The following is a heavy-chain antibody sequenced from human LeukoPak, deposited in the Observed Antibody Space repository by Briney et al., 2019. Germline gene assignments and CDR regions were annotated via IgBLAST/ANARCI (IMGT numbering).Heavy chain of an antibody. J-gene: IGHJ4*02. Sequence: ASVKVSCKASGYTFTSYAMHWVRQAPGQRLEWMGWINAGNGNTKYSQEFQGRVTITRDTSASKAYMELSSLRSEDMAVYYCARDSGDSSGWYDYWGQGTLVTVSS. D-gene: IGHD6-19*01. CDR2: INAGNGNT. CDR3: ARDSGDSSGWYDY. CDR1: GYTFTSYA. V-gene: IGHV1-3*03.